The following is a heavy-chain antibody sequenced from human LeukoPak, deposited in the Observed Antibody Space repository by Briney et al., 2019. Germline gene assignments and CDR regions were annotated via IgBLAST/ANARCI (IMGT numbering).Heavy chain of an antibody. CDR3: ARGIVVVPAARGSPFDP. CDR2: IYYSGST. V-gene: IGHV4-59*12. Sequence: ASETLSLTCTVSGGSISSYYWSWIRQPPGKGLEWIGYIYYSGSTNYNPSLKSRVTISVDTSKNQFSLKLSSVTAADTAVYYCARGIVVVPAARGSPFDPWGQGTLVTVSS. D-gene: IGHD2-2*01. CDR1: GGSISSYY. J-gene: IGHJ5*02.